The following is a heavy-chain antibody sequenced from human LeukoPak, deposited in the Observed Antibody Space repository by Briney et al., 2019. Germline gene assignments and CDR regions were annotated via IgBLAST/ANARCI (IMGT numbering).Heavy chain of an antibody. CDR2: MNPYNDNT. CDR1: GYTFTSYD. J-gene: IGHJ4*02. V-gene: IGHV1-8*03. Sequence: ASVKVSCKASGYTFTSYDINWVRQATGQGLEWMGWMNPYNDNTDYAQKFQGRVTITSNTSISTAYMELSSLRSDDTAVCYCARGPLSNYVDYWGQGTLVTVSS. CDR3: ARGPLSNYVDY.